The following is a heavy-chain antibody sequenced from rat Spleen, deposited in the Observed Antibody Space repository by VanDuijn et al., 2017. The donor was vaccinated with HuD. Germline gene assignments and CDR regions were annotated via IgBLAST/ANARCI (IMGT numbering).Heavy chain of an antibody. CDR3: AAEGFYGSHWFPY. Sequence: EVQLVESGGGLVQPGRSLKLSCAASGFTFSNYGMHWIRQAPTKGLDWVASISPSGGSTHYPDSVKGRFTISRDKTNSRLYLQMNSLKSEDTATYYCAAEGFYGSHWFPYWGQGTLVTVSS. CDR2: ISPSGGST. V-gene: IGHV5-19*01. J-gene: IGHJ3*01. CDR1: GFTFSNYG. D-gene: IGHD1-3*01.